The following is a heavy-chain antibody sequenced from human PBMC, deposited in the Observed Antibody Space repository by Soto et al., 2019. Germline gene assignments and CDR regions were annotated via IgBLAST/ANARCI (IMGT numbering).Heavy chain of an antibody. CDR1: AGTFNSYT. D-gene: IGHD3-10*01. CDR3: ATSYGSGSTHFDN. Sequence: QVQLVQSGAEVKKPGSSVKVSCTASAGTFNSYTINWVRQTPGQGLEWVGRVNPIVGMSNSALKFQGRVTITEDKSTNRAYMDLTSLKSEDTAVYYCATSYGSGSTHFDNWGQGTLVTVSS. CDR2: VNPIVGMS. V-gene: IGHV1-69*02. J-gene: IGHJ4*02.